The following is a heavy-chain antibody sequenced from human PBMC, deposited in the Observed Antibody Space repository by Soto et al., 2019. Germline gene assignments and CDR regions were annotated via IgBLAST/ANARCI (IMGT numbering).Heavy chain of an antibody. CDR1: GYTFTSYY. CDR2: INPSGGST. CDR3: ARFSGSWPFDY. J-gene: IGHJ4*02. V-gene: IGHV1-46*01. D-gene: IGHD1-26*01. Sequence: QVQLVQSGAEVKKPGASVKVSCKASGYTFTSYYMHWVPQAPGQGLEWMGIINPSGGSTSYAQKFQGRVTMTRDTSTSTVYMELSSLRSEDTAVYYCARFSGSWPFDYWGQGTLVTVSS.